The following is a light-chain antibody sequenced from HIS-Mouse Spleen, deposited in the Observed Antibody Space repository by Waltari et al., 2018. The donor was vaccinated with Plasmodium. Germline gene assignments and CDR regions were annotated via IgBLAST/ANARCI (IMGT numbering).Light chain of an antibody. CDR2: GAS. CDR1: QSVSSN. J-gene: IGKJ1*01. CDR3: QQYNNWPAWT. V-gene: IGKV3-15*01. Sequence: EIVMTQSPATLSVSPGERATLSCRASQSVSSNLAWYQPKPGQAPRHLIYGASTRATGIPARFSGSGSGTEFTLTISSLQAEDFAVYYCQQYNNWPAWTFGQGTKVEIK.